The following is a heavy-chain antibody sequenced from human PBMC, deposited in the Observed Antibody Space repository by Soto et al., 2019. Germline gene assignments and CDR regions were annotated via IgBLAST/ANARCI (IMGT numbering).Heavy chain of an antibody. CDR2: ISDDGVSK. V-gene: IGHV3-30*03. J-gene: IGHJ4*02. D-gene: IGHD3-10*01. Sequence: LRLSCAASGFTFSNYGMHWVRQAPGKGLEWVAAISDDGVSKYYADSVQGRFTISRDNSESAVFLQMNSLRPDDTALYFCARAYYFGSGTSYTLYYWGQGTQVTVSS. CDR1: GFTFSNYG. CDR3: ARAYYFGSGTSYTLYY.